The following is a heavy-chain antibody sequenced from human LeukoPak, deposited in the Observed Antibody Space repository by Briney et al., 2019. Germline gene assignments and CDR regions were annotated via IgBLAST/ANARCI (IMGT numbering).Heavy chain of an antibody. V-gene: IGHV1-69*13. Sequence: GASVKVSCKASGGTFSSYAISWVRQAPGQGLEWMGGIIPIFGTANYAQKFQGRVTITADESTSTAYMELSSLRSEDTAVYYCARGYSYGFIGYYYYGMDVWGQGTTVTVSS. J-gene: IGHJ6*02. CDR3: ARGYSYGFIGYYYYGMDV. CDR2: IIPIFGTA. D-gene: IGHD5-18*01. CDR1: GGTFSSYA.